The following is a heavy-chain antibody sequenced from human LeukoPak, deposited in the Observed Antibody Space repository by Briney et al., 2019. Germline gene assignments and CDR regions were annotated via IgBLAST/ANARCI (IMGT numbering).Heavy chain of an antibody. CDR3: ARGGTGDDWLFP. J-gene: IGHJ5*02. Sequence: ASVKVSCKASGYTLTSYDINWVRQATGQGLEWMGWMNPNSGNTGYAQKFQGRVTMTRNTSISTAYMELSSLRSEDTAVYYCARGGTGDDWLFPWGQGTLVTVSS. CDR2: MNPNSGNT. CDR1: GYTLTSYD. D-gene: IGHD3-9*01. V-gene: IGHV1-8*01.